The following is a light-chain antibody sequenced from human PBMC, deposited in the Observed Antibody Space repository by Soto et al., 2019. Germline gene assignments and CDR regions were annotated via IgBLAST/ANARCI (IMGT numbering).Light chain of an antibody. J-gene: IGLJ1*01. V-gene: IGLV2-14*01. Sequence: QSVLTQPASVSGSPGQSITISCTGTSSDVGGYNYVSWYQQHPGKAPKLMIYEVSNRPSGVSNRFSGPKSGNTASLTISGLQAADEADYYCSSYTSSSTYVFGTGTKVTV. CDR1: SSDVGGYNY. CDR3: SSYTSSSTYV. CDR2: EVS.